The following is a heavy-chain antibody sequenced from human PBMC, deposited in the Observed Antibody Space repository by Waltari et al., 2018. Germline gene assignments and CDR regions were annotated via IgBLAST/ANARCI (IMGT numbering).Heavy chain of an antibody. Sequence: QVQLQQWGAGLLKPSETLSLTCAVYGGSFSGYYWSWIRQPPGKGLEWIGEINHSGSTNYNPSRKSRVTISVDTSKNQFSLKLSSVTAADTAVYYCARLRKAAAGRYYYYYMDVWGKGTTVTVSS. CDR2: INHSGST. D-gene: IGHD6-13*01. CDR3: ARLRKAAAGRYYYYYMDV. CDR1: GGSFSGYY. V-gene: IGHV4-34*01. J-gene: IGHJ6*03.